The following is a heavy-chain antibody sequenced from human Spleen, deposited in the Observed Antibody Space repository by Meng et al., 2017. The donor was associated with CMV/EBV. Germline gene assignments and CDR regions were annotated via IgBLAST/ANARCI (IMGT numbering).Heavy chain of an antibody. Sequence: GESLKISCAASGFTFSGSAMHWVRQASGKGLEWVGRIRSKANSYATAYAASVKGRFTISRDDSKNTAYLQMNSLKTEDTAVYYCTRNTFSITIFGVEEAFDIWGQGTMVTVSS. CDR2: IRSKANSYAT. V-gene: IGHV3-73*01. D-gene: IGHD3-3*01. CDR1: GFTFSGSA. J-gene: IGHJ3*02. CDR3: TRNTFSITIFGVEEAFDI.